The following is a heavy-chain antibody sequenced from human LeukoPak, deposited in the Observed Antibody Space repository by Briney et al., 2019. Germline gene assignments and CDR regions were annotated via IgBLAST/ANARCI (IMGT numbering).Heavy chain of an antibody. CDR1: GFAFNSYA. Sequence: PGRSLRLSCAASGFAFNSYAMKWVRQAPGKGLEWLAVVLSHGNDQYYADSVQGRFTVSRDNSKNTLYLHMDNLRVEDTAVYFCARVSKPGWFDYYYMDVWGNGTTVIVSS. V-gene: IGHV3-30*04. CDR2: VLSHGNDQ. CDR3: ARVSKPGWFDYYYMDV. D-gene: IGHD3-10*01. J-gene: IGHJ6*03.